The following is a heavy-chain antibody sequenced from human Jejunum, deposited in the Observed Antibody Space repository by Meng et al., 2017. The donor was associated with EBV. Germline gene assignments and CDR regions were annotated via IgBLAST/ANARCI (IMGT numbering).Heavy chain of an antibody. CDR1: GGSISSSSYY. J-gene: IGHJ4*02. CDR3: ARQGPSGRTFDY. V-gene: IGHV4-39*01. CDR2: YYNSGST. Sequence: QLQLQRAGPGLVKPSEPLSCTRTVSGGSISSSSYYWGWIRQPPGKGLEWVGTYYNSGSTYYTPSLKSRFTISVDTSKNQFSLKLISVTAADTAAYYCARQGPSGRTFDYWGQGTLVTVSS. D-gene: IGHD1-26*01.